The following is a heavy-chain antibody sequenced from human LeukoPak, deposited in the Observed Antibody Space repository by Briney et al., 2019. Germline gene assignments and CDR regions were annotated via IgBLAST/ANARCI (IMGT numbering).Heavy chain of an antibody. Sequence: GGSLRLSCAASGFTFSSYAMIWVRQAPGKGLEWVSGTSGSGGSTYYVDSVKGRFTISRDNSKNTLYLQMNFLRAEDTAVYYCAKDHGVMIRNRPDYWGQGTLVSLSS. CDR1: GFTFSSYA. CDR2: TSGSGGST. CDR3: AKDHGVMIRNRPDY. J-gene: IGHJ4*02. V-gene: IGHV3-23*01. D-gene: IGHD3-16*01.